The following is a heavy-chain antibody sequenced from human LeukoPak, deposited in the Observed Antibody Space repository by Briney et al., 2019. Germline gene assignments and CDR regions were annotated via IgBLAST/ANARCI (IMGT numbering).Heavy chain of an antibody. D-gene: IGHD3-3*01. J-gene: IGHJ4*02. V-gene: IGHV1-2*02. Sequence: ASVKVSCKASGYTFTSYLIHWVRQAPGQGLEWMGWINPNSGGTNYAQKFQGRVTMTRDTSISTAYMELSRLRSDDTAVYYCARVLSRYDFWSGYYGGGPGYWGQGTLVTVSS. CDR1: GYTFTSYL. CDR2: INPNSGGT. CDR3: ARVLSRYDFWSGYYGGGPGY.